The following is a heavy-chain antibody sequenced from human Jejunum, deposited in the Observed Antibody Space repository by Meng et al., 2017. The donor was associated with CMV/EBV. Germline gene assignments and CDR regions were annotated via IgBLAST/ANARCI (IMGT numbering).Heavy chain of an antibody. CDR1: GGSIRTSSYY. V-gene: IGHV4-39*01. D-gene: IGHD1-26*01. CDR3: AKYGIVTRGSWFDP. Sequence: GGSIRTSSYYWGWIRQPPGKGLEWIGCMSYSGGTYYNPSLKSRVTMSADTSKNQFSLKLSSVTAADTAVYYCAKYGIVTRGSWFDPWGQGTLVTVSS. J-gene: IGHJ5*02. CDR2: MSYSGGT.